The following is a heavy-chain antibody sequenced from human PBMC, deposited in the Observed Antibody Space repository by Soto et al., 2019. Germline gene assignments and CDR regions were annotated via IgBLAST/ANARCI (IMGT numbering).Heavy chain of an antibody. CDR2: IKQDGSEK. D-gene: IGHD6-13*01. CDR1: GFTFSSYW. J-gene: IGHJ4*02. CDR3: ARDRSYSYSSSWYYFDY. V-gene: IGHV3-7*03. Sequence: GGSLRLSCAASGFTFSSYWMSWVRQAPGKGLEWVANIKQDGSEKYYVDSVKGRFTISRDNAKNSLYLQMNSLRAEDTAVYYCARDRSYSYSSSWYYFDYWGQGTLVTVSS.